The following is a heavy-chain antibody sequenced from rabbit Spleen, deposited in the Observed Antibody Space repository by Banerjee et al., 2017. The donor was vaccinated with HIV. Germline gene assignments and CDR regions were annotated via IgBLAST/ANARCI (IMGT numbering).Heavy chain of an antibody. J-gene: IGHJ4*01. CDR3: VRGASSSGYYSL. D-gene: IGHD1-1*01. CDR1: GFDFSNYG. V-gene: IGHV1S47*01. Sequence: QEQLVESGGGLVQPGGSLKLSCKASGFDFSNYGVSWVRQAPGKGLEWIGYIDLLFGNTYYASWVNGRFTISSHNAQNTLYLQLNSLTVADTATYFCVRGASSSGYYSLWGPGTLVTVS. CDR2: IDLLFGNT.